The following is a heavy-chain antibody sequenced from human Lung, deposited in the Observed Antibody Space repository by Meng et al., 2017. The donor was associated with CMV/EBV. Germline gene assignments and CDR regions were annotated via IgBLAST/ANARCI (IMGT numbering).Heavy chain of an antibody. J-gene: IGHJ4*02. CDR3: AKSQGVTVAGQYYYFDY. CDR2: ISWNSRNI. Sequence: GGSLRLXCAASGFTFDDYAMHWVRQVPGKGLEWVSGISWNSRNIVYADSVKGRFTISRDNAKSSLYLQMNSLRGEDTALYYCAKSQGVTVAGQYYYFDYWGQGTLVTVSS. D-gene: IGHD6-19*01. CDR1: GFTFDDYA. V-gene: IGHV3-9*01.